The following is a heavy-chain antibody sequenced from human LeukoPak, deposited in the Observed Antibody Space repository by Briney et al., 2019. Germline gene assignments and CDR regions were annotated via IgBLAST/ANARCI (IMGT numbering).Heavy chain of an antibody. CDR3: ARDLTGSIAFDI. D-gene: IGHD3-9*01. J-gene: IGHJ3*02. V-gene: IGHV4-39*07. CDR1: GGSIRSNSYN. Sequence: SGTLSLTRAFSGGSIRSNSYNWVWTPHPPGKARVWLVSNYYSGSTYYNPSIKSRVTISVDTSKNQFSLKLSSVTAAGTAVYYCARDLTGSIAFDIWGQGTMVTVSS. CDR2: NYYSGST.